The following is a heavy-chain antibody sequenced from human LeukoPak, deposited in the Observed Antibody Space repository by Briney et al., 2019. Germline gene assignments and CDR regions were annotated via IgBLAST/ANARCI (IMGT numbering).Heavy chain of an antibody. CDR2: IYYSGST. Sequence: SETLSLTCTVSGGSISSYYWSWIRQPPGKGLEWIGYIYYSGSTNYNPSLKSRVTISVDTSKNQFSLKLSSVTAADTAVYYCAAISGGDPYYFDYWGQGTLVTVSS. CDR1: GGSISSYY. V-gene: IGHV4-59*08. CDR3: AAISGGDPYYFDY. J-gene: IGHJ4*02. D-gene: IGHD2-21*01.